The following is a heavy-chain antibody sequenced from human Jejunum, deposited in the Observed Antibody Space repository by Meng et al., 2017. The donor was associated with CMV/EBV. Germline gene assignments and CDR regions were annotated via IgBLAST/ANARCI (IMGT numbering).Heavy chain of an antibody. V-gene: IGHV3-21*01. CDR2: ITSGGSFI. Sequence: ASDFTFNKYTMNWVRQAPGKGLEWVSAITSGGSFIYYADSVRGRFTVSRDNAKNSLELHMNNLRAEDTAVYYCARESVYDGWFFDLWGRGTLVTVSS. J-gene: IGHJ2*01. D-gene: IGHD2/OR15-2a*01. CDR1: DFTFNKYT. CDR3: ARESVYDGWFFDL.